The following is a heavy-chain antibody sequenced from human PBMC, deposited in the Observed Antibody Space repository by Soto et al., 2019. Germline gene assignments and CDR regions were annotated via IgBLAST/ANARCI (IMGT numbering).Heavy chain of an antibody. J-gene: IGHJ4*02. V-gene: IGHV3-33*01. D-gene: IGHD6-13*01. CDR3: ARSGGYSSSWYLVY. Sequence: GGSLRLSCAASGFTFSSYGMHWVRQAPGKGLGWVAVIWYDGSNKYYADSVKGRFTISRDNSENTLYLQMNSLRAEDTAVYYCARSGGYSSSWYLVYWGQGTLVTVSS. CDR2: IWYDGSNK. CDR1: GFTFSSYG.